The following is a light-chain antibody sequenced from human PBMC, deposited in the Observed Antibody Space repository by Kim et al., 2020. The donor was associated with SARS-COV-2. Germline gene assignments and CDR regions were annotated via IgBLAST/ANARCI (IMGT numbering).Light chain of an antibody. V-gene: IGLV2-11*01. CDR1: SSDVGGYNY. J-gene: IGLJ3*02. CDR3: CSYAGSYTRV. CDR2: DVS. Sequence: QSALTQPRSVSGSPGQSVTISCSGTSSDVGGYNYVSWYQQHPGKAPKLMIYDVSKRPSGVPDRFSGSKSGNTASLIISGRQAEDEADYYCCSYAGSYTRVLGGGTRRT.